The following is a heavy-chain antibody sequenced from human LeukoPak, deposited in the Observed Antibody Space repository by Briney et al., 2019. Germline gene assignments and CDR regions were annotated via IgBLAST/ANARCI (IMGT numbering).Heavy chain of an antibody. J-gene: IGHJ4*02. CDR2: IDHSGST. V-gene: IGHV4-34*01. Sequence: PSETLSLTCAVYGGSLNGYYWSWIRQPPGKRLEWIGEIDHSGSTQYNPSLKSRVTISLDTSKKQFSLKLSSVTAADTAVFYCAAGIAVAGITLDYWGQGTLVTVSS. D-gene: IGHD6-19*01. CDR1: GGSLNGYY. CDR3: AAGIAVAGITLDY.